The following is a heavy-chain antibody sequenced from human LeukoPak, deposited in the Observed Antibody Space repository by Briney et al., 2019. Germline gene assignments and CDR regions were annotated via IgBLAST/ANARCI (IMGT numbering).Heavy chain of an antibody. Sequence: SETLSLTCSVSGASISSYYWSWIRQPAGKGLEWIGRIYTSGSTNYNPSLKSRVTMSVDTSKNQFSLKLSSVTAADTAVYYCAREHYYDRTGYSYEDYYYYYMDVWGKGTTVTISS. D-gene: IGHD3-22*01. V-gene: IGHV4-4*07. CDR2: IYTSGST. CDR1: GASISSYY. CDR3: AREHYYDRTGYSYEDYYYYYMDV. J-gene: IGHJ6*03.